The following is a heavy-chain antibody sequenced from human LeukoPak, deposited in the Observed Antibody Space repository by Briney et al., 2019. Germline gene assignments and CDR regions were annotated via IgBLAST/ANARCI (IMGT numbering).Heavy chain of an antibody. CDR1: GFTFSSYW. D-gene: IGHD3-10*01. CDR2: VSTDGSST. Sequence: PGGSLRLSCAASGFTFSSYWMHWVRQAPGKGLVWVSRVSTDGSSTSYANSVKGRFTVSRDNARNTVYLQMSDLRAEDTALYHCVRDPHGSGSIHDAFDIWGQGTMVTVSS. J-gene: IGHJ3*02. V-gene: IGHV3-74*01. CDR3: VRDPHGSGSIHDAFDI.